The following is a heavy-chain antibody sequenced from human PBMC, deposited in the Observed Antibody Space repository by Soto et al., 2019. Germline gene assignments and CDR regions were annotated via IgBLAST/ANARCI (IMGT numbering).Heavy chain of an antibody. CDR2: ISYDGSNK. CDR3: ARDWVDTAMADYYGMDF. D-gene: IGHD5-18*01. J-gene: IGHJ6*02. CDR1: GFAFSSYA. Sequence: PGGSLRLSCAASGFAFSSYAMHWVRQAPGKGLEWVAVISYDGSNKYYADSVKGRFTISRDNSKNTLYLQMNSLRAEDTAVYYCARDWVDTAMADYYGMDFWGQGTTVTVSS. V-gene: IGHV3-30-3*01.